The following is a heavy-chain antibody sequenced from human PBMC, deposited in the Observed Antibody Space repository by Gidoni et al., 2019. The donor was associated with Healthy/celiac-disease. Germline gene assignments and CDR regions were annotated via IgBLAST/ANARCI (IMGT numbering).Heavy chain of an antibody. Sequence: QVQLVASGGGVVQPGRSLRLSCAASGFTFSSYGMHWVRQAPGKGLEWVAVIWYDGSNKYYADSVKGRFTISRDNSKNTLYLQMNSLRAEDTAVYYCARGDCSGGSCYLDYWGQGTLVTVSS. V-gene: IGHV3-33*01. CDR1: GFTFSSYG. D-gene: IGHD2-15*01. J-gene: IGHJ4*02. CDR2: IWYDGSNK. CDR3: ARGDCSGGSCYLDY.